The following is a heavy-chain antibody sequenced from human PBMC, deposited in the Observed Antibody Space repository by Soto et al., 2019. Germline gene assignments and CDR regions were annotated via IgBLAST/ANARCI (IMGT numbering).Heavy chain of an antibody. Sequence: PSETLSLTCSVSGGSISSYYWSWFRQPPGKGLEWIGYIYYNGYTYYNPSLKSRLTMSVDTSKNQLSLKVNSVTAADTAVYYCARGWVHRDYWGQGTLVTVSS. J-gene: IGHJ4*02. CDR3: ARGWVHRDY. V-gene: IGHV4-59*01. CDR1: GGSISSYY. CDR2: IYYNGYT. D-gene: IGHD3-10*01.